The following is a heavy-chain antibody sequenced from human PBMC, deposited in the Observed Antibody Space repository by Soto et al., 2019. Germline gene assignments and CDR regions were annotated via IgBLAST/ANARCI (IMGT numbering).Heavy chain of an antibody. V-gene: IGHV4-34*01. CDR2: INHSGST. CDR3: ARGNYYGRYGMDV. Sequence: QVQLQQWGAGLLKPSETLSLTCAVYGGSFSGYYWSWIRQPPGKGLEWIGEINHSGSTNYNPSLKSRVTISVDTSQNQFSLKLSSVTAADTAVYYCARGNYYGRYGMDVWGQGTTVTVSS. D-gene: IGHD3-10*01. J-gene: IGHJ6*02. CDR1: GGSFSGYY.